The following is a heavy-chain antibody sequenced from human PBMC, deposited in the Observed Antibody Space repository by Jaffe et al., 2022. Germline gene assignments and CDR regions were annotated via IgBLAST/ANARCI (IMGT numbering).Heavy chain of an antibody. CDR2: IRYDGSNK. J-gene: IGHJ5*02. V-gene: IGHV3-30*02. CDR3: AKDRIYYGSGSYYRSSKGPGGFDP. D-gene: IGHD3-10*01. Sequence: QVQLVESGGGVVQPGGSLRLSCAASGFTFSSYGMHWVRQAPGKGLEWVAFIRYDGSNKYYADSVKGRFTISRDNSKNTLYLQMNSLRAEDTAVYYCAKDRIYYGSGSYYRSSKGPGGFDPWGQGTLVTVSS. CDR1: GFTFSSYG.